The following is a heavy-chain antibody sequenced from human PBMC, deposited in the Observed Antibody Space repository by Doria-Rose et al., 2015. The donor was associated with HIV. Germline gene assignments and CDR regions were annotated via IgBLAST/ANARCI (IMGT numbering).Heavy chain of an antibody. CDR2: IFSDDER. CDR3: ARIKSSRWYHKYFYDF. Sequence: QITLKESGPVLAKPTETLTLTCTVSGVSLSSPGMGVSWIRQPPGKALEWLANIFSDDERSYKTSLKSRLTISRCTSKSQVVLTMTDMYPVDTATYYCARIKSSRWYHKYFYDFWGQGTLVIVSA. V-gene: IGHV2-26*01. CDR1: GVSLSSPGMG. J-gene: IGHJ4*02. D-gene: IGHD6-13*01.